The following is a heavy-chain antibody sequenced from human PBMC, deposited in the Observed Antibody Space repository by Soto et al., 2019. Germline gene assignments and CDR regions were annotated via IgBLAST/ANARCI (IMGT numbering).Heavy chain of an antibody. D-gene: IGHD6-13*01. CDR3: AKELSSMWFTLDD. V-gene: IGHV3-23*01. Sequence: GGSLRLSCAASGFSFGSFAMSWVRQAPGKGLEWVSSISYGSTFYADSVKGRFTIFNDISKNTLFLQMNSLRAEDTAVYYCAKELSSMWFTLDDWGQGTLVTVSS. J-gene: IGHJ4*02. CDR2: ISYGST. CDR1: GFSFGSFA.